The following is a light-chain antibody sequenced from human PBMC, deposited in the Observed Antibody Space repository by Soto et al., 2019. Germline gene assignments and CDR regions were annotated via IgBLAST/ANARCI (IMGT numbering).Light chain of an antibody. CDR3: SSYTSSSTRV. CDR2: DVS. Sequence: QSALTQPASVSGSPGQSITISCTGTSSDVGGYNYVSWYQQHPGKAPKLMIYDVSNRPSGVSNRFSGYKSGNTASLTISGLQGEDEADYYCSSYTSSSTRVFGGGTKLTVL. V-gene: IGLV2-14*01. CDR1: SSDVGGYNY. J-gene: IGLJ3*02.